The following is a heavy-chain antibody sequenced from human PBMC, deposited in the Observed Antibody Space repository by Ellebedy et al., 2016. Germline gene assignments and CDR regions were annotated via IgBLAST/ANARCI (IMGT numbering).Heavy chain of an antibody. V-gene: IGHV4-59*02. J-gene: IGHJ3*01. D-gene: IGHD1-1*01. Sequence: SETLSLTCNVSGGSVSSAYWNWIRRPPGKGLEWIGYVFHNGTTNYSPSLKSRVTMSVDTSKSQFSLGLTSVTAADTAVYYCAKWNGDWNAYDVWGQGTMVTVSS. CDR2: VFHNGTT. CDR3: AKWNGDWNAYDV. CDR1: GGSVSSAY.